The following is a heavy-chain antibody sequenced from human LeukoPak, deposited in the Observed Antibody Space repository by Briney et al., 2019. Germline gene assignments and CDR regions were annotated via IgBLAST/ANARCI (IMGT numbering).Heavy chain of an antibody. D-gene: IGHD3-22*01. J-gene: IGHJ4*02. CDR2: IYTSGST. CDR3: AGGPFYYYDSSGYYNFDY. V-gene: IGHV4-4*07. Sequence: SETLSLTCTVSGGSISSYYWSWIRQPAGKGLEWIGRIYTSGSTNYNPSLKSRVTISVDKSKNQFSLNLSSVTAADTAVYYCAGGPFYYYDSSGYYNFDYWGQGTLVTVSS. CDR1: GGSISSYY.